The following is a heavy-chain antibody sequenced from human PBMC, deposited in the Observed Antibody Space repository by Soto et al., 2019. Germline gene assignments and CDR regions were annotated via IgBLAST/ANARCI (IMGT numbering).Heavy chain of an antibody. CDR2: ISSSSSYI. Sequence: GGSLRLSCAASGFTFSSYSMNWVRQAPGKGLEWVSSISSSSSYIYYADSVKGRFTISRDNAKNSLYLQMNSLRAEDTAVYYCARYHGLANWGSLDWGQGTLVTVSS. CDR3: ARYHGLANWGSLD. J-gene: IGHJ4*02. D-gene: IGHD7-27*01. CDR1: GFTFSSYS. V-gene: IGHV3-21*01.